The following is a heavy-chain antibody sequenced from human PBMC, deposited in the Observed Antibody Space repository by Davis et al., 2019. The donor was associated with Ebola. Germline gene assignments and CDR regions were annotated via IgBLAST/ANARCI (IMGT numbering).Heavy chain of an antibody. V-gene: IGHV4-59*01. CDR3: ARDNYGFGWNSYYGLDV. D-gene: IGHD3-10*01. J-gene: IGHJ6*02. CDR2: ISYSGST. CDR1: GGSISYYY. Sequence: MPSETLSLTCTVSGGSISYYYWNWIRQPPGKGLEWIGYISYSGSTNYNPSLKSRVTMSVDTSKKQFSLKLSSVTAADTAVYYCARDNYGFGWNSYYGLDVWGQGTTVTVSS.